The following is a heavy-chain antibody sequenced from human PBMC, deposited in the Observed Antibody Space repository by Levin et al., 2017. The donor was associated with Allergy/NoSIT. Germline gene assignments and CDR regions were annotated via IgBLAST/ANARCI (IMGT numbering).Heavy chain of an antibody. CDR1: GFTFSSYG. J-gene: IGHJ3*02. CDR3: AREGLLTVAFDI. CDR2: IWYDGSNK. D-gene: IGHD3-9*01. V-gene: IGHV3-33*01. Sequence: GGSLRLSCAASGFTFSSYGMHWVRQAPGKGLEWVAVIWYDGSNKYYADSVKGRFTISRDNSKNTLYLQMNSLRAEDTAVYYCAREGLLTVAFDIWGQGTMVTVSS.